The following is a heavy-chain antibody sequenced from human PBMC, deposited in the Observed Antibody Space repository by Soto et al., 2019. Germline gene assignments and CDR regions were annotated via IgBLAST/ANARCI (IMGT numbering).Heavy chain of an antibody. Sequence: APVKVSCKASGYTFTSYAMHWVRQAPGQGLEWMGWISAYNGNTNYAQKLQGRVTMTTDTSTRTAYMELRSLRSDDTAVYYCARGTTVETGSYWGQGTLVTVSS. CDR3: ARGTTVETGSY. D-gene: IGHD4-17*01. J-gene: IGHJ4*02. CDR1: GYTFTSYA. CDR2: ISAYNGNT. V-gene: IGHV1-18*01.